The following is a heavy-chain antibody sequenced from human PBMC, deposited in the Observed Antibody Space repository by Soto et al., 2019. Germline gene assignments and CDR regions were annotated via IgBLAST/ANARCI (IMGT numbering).Heavy chain of an antibody. J-gene: IGHJ6*02. CDR2: IYSGGST. CDR1: GFTVSSNY. D-gene: IGHD2-15*01. CDR3: ARERIGGLPRQLGGMDV. Sequence: EVQLVESGGGLIQPGGSLRLSCAASGFTVSSNYMSWVRQAPGKGLEWVSVIYSGGSTYYADSVKGRFTISRDNSKNTLNLQMNSLRAEDTAVYYCARERIGGLPRQLGGMDVWGQGTTVTVSS. V-gene: IGHV3-53*01.